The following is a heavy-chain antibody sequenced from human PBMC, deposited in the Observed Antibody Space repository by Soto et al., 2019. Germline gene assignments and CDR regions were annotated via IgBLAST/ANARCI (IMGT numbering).Heavy chain of an antibody. CDR3: ARQAMSSGWYWQIDP. V-gene: IGHV4-39*01. D-gene: IGHD6-19*01. Sequence: PSETLSLTCTVSGGSISSSSYYWGWIRQPPGKGLEWIGSIYYSGSTYYNPSLKSRVTISVDTSKNQFSLKLSSVTAADTAVYYCARQAMSSGWYWQIDPWGQGTLVTVSS. J-gene: IGHJ5*02. CDR1: GGSISSSSYY. CDR2: IYYSGST.